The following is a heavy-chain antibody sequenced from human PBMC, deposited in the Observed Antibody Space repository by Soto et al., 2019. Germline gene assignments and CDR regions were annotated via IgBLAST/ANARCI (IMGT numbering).Heavy chain of an antibody. Sequence: QVQLVQSGTEAKKPGSSVTVSCKASGGPYSKYSISWVRQAPGQGLEWMGRIIPIFDITNYAQKFQGRVTITADKSTSTVYMDLSSLRSEYTAVYYCARSLLGDHYDSDGLDSWGQGTLVSVSS. CDR3: ARSLLGDHYDSDGLDS. CDR1: GGPYSKYS. CDR2: IIPIFDIT. D-gene: IGHD3-22*01. J-gene: IGHJ4*02. V-gene: IGHV1-69*02.